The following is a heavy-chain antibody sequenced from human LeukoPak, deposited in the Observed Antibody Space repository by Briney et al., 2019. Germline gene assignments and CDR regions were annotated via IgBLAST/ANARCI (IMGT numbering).Heavy chain of an antibody. V-gene: IGHV3-21*01. CDR1: GFTFSSYS. J-gene: IGHJ4*02. CDR3: ARGPIPDY. D-gene: IGHD2-2*02. Sequence: PGGSLRLSCAASGFTFSSYSMNWVRQAPGKGLEWVSSINSDSSYIYYADSVKGRFTISRDNAKNSLYLQMNSLRAEDTAVYYCARGPIPDYWGQGTLVTVSS. CDR2: INSDSSYI.